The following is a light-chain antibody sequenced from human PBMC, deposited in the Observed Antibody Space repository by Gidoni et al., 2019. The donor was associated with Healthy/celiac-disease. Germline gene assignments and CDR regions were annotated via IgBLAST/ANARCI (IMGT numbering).Light chain of an antibody. CDR2: DAS. CDR1: QSVSSY. Sequence: PATLSLSPGERATLSCRASQSVSSYLAWYQQKPGQAPRLLIYDASNRATGIPARFSGSGSGTDFTLTISSLEPEDFAVYYCQQRSNWPPWTFGQGTKVEIK. V-gene: IGKV3-11*01. CDR3: QQRSNWPPWT. J-gene: IGKJ1*01.